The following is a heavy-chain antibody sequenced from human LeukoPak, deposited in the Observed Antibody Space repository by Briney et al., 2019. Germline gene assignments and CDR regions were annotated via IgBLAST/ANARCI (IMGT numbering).Heavy chain of an antibody. J-gene: IGHJ1*01. CDR2: ISYDGSNK. CDR1: GFTFSSYG. Sequence: GGSLRLSCAASGFTFSSYGVHWVRQAPGKGLEWVAVISYDGSNKYYADSVKGRFTISRDNSKNTLYLQMNSLRAEDTAVYYCAKMGDFQHWGQGTLVTVSS. V-gene: IGHV3-30*18. D-gene: IGHD5-24*01. CDR3: AKMGDFQH.